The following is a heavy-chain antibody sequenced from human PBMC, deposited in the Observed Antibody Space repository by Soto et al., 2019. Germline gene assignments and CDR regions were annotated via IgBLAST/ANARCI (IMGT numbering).Heavy chain of an antibody. Sequence: SVKVSCKASGGTFSSYTISWVRQAPGQGLEWMGRIIPILGIANYAQKFQGRVTITADKSTSTAYMELSSLRSEDTAVYYCAIYSTYYYDSSGSDYFDYWGQGTLVTVSS. J-gene: IGHJ4*02. D-gene: IGHD3-22*01. CDR1: GGTFSSYT. V-gene: IGHV1-69*02. CDR2: IIPILGIA. CDR3: AIYSTYYYDSSGSDYFDY.